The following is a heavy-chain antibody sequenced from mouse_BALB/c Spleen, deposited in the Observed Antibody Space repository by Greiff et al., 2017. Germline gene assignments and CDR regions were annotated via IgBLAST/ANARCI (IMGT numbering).Heavy chain of an antibody. CDR1: GFTFSSYG. D-gene: IGHD2-1*01. Sequence: EVQLVESGGGLVQPGGPLKLSCAASGFTFSSYGMSWVRQTPDKRLELVATINSNGGSTYYPDSVKGRFTISRDNAKNTLYLQMSSLKSEDTAMYYCARGGNYGYFDYWGQGTTLTVSS. V-gene: IGHV5-6-3*01. CDR2: INSNGGST. J-gene: IGHJ2*01. CDR3: ARGGNYGYFDY.